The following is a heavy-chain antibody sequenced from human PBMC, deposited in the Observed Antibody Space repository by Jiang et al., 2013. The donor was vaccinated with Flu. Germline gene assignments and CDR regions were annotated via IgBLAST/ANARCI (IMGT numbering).Heavy chain of an antibody. Sequence: PGLVKPSETLSLTCTVSGGSINSYYWSWIRQPPGKGLEWIGYIYYSGSTNYNPSLKSRVTISVDTSKNQFSLKLSSVTAADTAVYYCARLVSSTARQFDPWGQGTLVTVSS. D-gene: IGHD2-2*01. J-gene: IGHJ5*02. CDR1: GGSINSYY. CDR3: ARLVSSTARQFDP. CDR2: IYYSGST. V-gene: IGHV4-59*08.